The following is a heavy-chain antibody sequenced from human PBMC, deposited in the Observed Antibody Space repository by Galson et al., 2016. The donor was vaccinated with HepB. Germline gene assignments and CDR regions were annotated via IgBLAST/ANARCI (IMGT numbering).Heavy chain of an antibody. CDR2: IRYIDSSNDSP. J-gene: IGHJ5*02. CDR3: AEDGGSDSSAFIYKGGPDP. V-gene: IGHV3-23*01. Sequence: SLRLSCAASGITFSSFAMSWVRQAAGKGLEWVSTIRYIDSSNDSPYYADSVKGRFTISRDNSKNMLYLQMNSLRVEDTGVYYCAEDGGSDSSAFIYKGGPDPWGQGTLVTVSS. CDR1: GITFSSFA. D-gene: IGHD3-22*01.